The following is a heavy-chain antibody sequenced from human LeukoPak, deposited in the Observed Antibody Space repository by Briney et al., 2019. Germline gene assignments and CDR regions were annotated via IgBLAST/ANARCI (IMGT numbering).Heavy chain of an antibody. D-gene: IGHD2-15*01. CDR1: GFTFSSYH. CDR2: ITSSSSYI. J-gene: IGHJ4*02. CDR3: ARDQTPFY. V-gene: IGHV3-21*01. Sequence: GGSLRLSCAASGFTFSSYHMNWVRQAPGKGLEWVSSITSSSSYIYYADSVKGRFTISRDNAKSSMRLQMNSLRDEDTAVYYCARDQTPFYWGQGSLVTVSS.